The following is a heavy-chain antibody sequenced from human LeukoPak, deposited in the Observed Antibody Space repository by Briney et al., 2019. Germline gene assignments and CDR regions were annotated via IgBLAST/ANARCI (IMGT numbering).Heavy chain of an antibody. J-gene: IGHJ4*02. CDR3: AKVKESGSPEGPFDY. CDR2: ISYDGSNK. Sequence: GGSLRLSCAASGFTFSSYAMHWVRQAPGKGLEWVAVISYDGSNKYYADSVKGRFTISRDNSKNTLYLQMNSLRAEDTAVYYCAKVKESGSPEGPFDYWGQGTLVTVSS. CDR1: GFTFSSYA. D-gene: IGHD1-26*01. V-gene: IGHV3-30*04.